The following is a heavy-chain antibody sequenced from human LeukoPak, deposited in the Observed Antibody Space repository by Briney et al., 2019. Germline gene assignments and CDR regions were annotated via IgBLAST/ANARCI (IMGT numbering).Heavy chain of an antibody. CDR1: GGTFSIYA. D-gene: IGHD2-21*02. J-gene: IGHJ4*02. V-gene: IGHV1-69*04. CDR2: IIPIRGIA. CDR3: ARLLERSVTADTTLRDY. Sequence: SVKVSCKASGGTFSIYAFSWVGQPPGQGLEWMGRIIPIRGIANYAQKFQGRVTITADKSTSTAYMDLTSLRSEDTAVYYCARLLERSVTADTTLRDYWGQGTLVTVSS.